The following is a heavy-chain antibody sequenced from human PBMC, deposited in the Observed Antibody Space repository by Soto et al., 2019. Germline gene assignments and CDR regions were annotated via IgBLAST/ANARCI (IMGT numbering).Heavy chain of an antibody. Sequence: GGSLRLSCAASGFTFSDYYMSWIRQAPGKGLEWVSYISSSGSTMYYADSVKGRFTISRDNAKNSLYLQMNSLRAEDTAVYYCATPGIYDSLAYYYGMDVWGQGTTVTV. D-gene: IGHD3-3*01. CDR1: GFTFSDYY. CDR3: ATPGIYDSLAYYYGMDV. J-gene: IGHJ6*02. CDR2: ISSSGSTM. V-gene: IGHV3-11*01.